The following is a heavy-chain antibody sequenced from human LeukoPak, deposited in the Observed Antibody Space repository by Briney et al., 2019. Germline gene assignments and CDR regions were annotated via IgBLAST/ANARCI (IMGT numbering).Heavy chain of an antibody. V-gene: IGHV1-2*02. CDR1: GYTFTGHY. Sequence: ASVKVSCKASGYTFTGHYMHWVRQAPGQGLEWMGWINPNSGDTNYAQKFQGRVTMTRATSISTAYMELSRLSFDDTAVYYCAREAVIRGIIITNFDYRGPGTLVTVSP. J-gene: IGHJ4*02. D-gene: IGHD3-10*01. CDR3: AREAVIRGIIITNFDY. CDR2: INPNSGDT.